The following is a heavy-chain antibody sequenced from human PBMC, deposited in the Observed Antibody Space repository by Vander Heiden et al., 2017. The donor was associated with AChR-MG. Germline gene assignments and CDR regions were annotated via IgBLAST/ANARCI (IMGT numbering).Heavy chain of an antibody. J-gene: IGHJ4*02. CDR3: ARDPLWSSSSWFVFDY. CDR1: GGTFSSYA. Sequence: QVQLVQSGAEVKKPGSSVKVSCKDSGGTFSSYAISWVRQAPGQGLEWMGGIIPIFGTANYAQKFQGRVTITADESTSTAYMELNSLRSEDTAVYYCARDPLWSSSSWFVFDYWGQGTLVTVSS. V-gene: IGHV1-69*01. CDR2: IIPIFGTA. D-gene: IGHD6-13*01.